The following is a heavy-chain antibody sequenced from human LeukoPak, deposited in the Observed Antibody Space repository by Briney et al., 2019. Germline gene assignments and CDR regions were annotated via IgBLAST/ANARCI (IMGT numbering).Heavy chain of an antibody. CDR2: IGSSSSYI. CDR3: ARVHYQLLPDY. Sequence: GGSLRLSCAASGFTFSSYKMNWVRQAPGKGLEWVSSIGSSSSYIYYADSVKGRFTISRDNAKNSLYLQMNSLRADDTAVYYCARVHYQLLPDYWGQGTLVTVSS. J-gene: IGHJ4*02. CDR1: GFTFSSYK. V-gene: IGHV3-21*01. D-gene: IGHD2-2*01.